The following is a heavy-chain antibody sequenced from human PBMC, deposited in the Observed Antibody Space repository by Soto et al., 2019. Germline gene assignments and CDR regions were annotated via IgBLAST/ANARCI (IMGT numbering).Heavy chain of an antibody. J-gene: IGHJ3*02. CDR2: IYYSRST. D-gene: IGHD1-26*01. CDR3: ARVWGAAFDI. V-gene: IGHV4-59*01. Sequence: QVLLQESGPGLVKPSETLALTCTVSGGSISSYYWSWIRQPPGKGLEWIEYIYYSRSTNYNPSLKSRVTISVDTSKNQFSLKLSSVTAADTAVYYCARVWGAAFDIWGQGTMVTVSS. CDR1: GGSISSYY.